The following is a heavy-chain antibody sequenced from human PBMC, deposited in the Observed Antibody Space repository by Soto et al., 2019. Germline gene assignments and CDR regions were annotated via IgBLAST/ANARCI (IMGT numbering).Heavy chain of an antibody. D-gene: IGHD2-2*01. Sequence: QVQLVQSGAEVKKPGSSVKVSCKASGVTFSSYAISWVRQAPGQGLEWMGGIIPIFGTANYAQKFQGRVTITADKSTSTAYMELSSLRSEDTAVYYCARDKVRRYQLHTPLSMDVWGQGTTVTVSS. J-gene: IGHJ6*02. V-gene: IGHV1-69*06. CDR2: IIPIFGTA. CDR1: GVTFSSYA. CDR3: ARDKVRRYQLHTPLSMDV.